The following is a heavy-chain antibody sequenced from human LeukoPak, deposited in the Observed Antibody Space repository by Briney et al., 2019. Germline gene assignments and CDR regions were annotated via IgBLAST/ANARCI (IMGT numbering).Heavy chain of an antibody. D-gene: IGHD6-6*01. CDR1: GYSFTSYW. V-gene: IGHV5-51*01. Sequence: GESLKISCKGSGYSFTSYWIGWVRQLPGKGLEWMGIIYPGDSDTRYSPSFQGQVTISADKSISTAYLQWSSLKASDTAMYYCARHVQLTEYSSSLNWFDPWGQGTLVTVSS. CDR2: IYPGDSDT. J-gene: IGHJ5*02. CDR3: ARHVQLTEYSSSLNWFDP.